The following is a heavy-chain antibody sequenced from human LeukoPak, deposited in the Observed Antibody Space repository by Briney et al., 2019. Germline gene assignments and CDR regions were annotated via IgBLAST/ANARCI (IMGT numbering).Heavy chain of an antibody. CDR2: INHSGST. CDR3: ARGWGYYGSGSRTTLRFDP. Sequence: KPSETLSLTCAVYGGSFSGYYWSWIRQPPGKGLEWIGEINHSGSTNYNPSLKSRVTISVDTSKNQFSLKLSSVTAADTAVYYCARGWGYYGSGSRTTLRFDPWGQGTLVTVSS. J-gene: IGHJ5*02. CDR1: GGSFSGYY. D-gene: IGHD3-10*01. V-gene: IGHV4-34*01.